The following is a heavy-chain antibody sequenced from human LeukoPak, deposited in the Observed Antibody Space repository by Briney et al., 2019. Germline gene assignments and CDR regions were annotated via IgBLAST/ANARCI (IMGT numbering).Heavy chain of an antibody. Sequence: PGGSLRLSCAASGFTFDDYAMHWVRQAPGKGLEWVSLISGDGGSTYYADSVKGRFTISRDNSKNSLYLQMNSLRTEDTALYYCAKDSYYDSSGPKNWFDPWGQGTLVTVSS. V-gene: IGHV3-43*02. CDR3: AKDSYYDSSGPKNWFDP. CDR2: ISGDGGST. CDR1: GFTFDDYA. J-gene: IGHJ5*02. D-gene: IGHD3-22*01.